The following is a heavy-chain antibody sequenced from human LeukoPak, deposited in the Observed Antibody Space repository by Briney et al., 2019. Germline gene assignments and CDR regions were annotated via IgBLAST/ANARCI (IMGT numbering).Heavy chain of an antibody. CDR2: ITASGFST. D-gene: IGHD2-15*01. CDR1: GFTFSSYA. J-gene: IGHJ4*02. CDR3: AKRTSNDSPPSFDY. Sequence: GGSLRLSCAASGFTFSSYAVSWVRQAPGKRLEWVSAITASGFSTYYADSVKGRFTISRDNSKNTLYLQMNSLRAEDTALYYCAKRTSNDSPPSFDYWGQGTLVTVSS. V-gene: IGHV3-23*01.